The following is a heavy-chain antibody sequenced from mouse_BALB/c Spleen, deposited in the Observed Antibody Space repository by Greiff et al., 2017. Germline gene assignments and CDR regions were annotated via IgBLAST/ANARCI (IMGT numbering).Heavy chain of an antibody. CDR3: ARDRGGYFAY. J-gene: IGHJ3*01. CDR2: ISNLAYSI. V-gene: IGHV5-15*02. Sequence: EVQVVESGGGLVQPGGSRKLSCAASGFTFSDYGMAWVRQAPGKGPEWVAFISNLAYSIYYADTVTGRFTISRENAKNTLYLEMSSLRSEDTAMYYCARDRGGYFAYWGQGTLVTVSA. CDR1: GFTFSDYG. D-gene: IGHD2-2*01.